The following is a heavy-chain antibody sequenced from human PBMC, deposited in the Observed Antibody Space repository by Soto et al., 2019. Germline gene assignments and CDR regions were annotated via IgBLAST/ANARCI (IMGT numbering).Heavy chain of an antibody. CDR1: GYPFSAYG. V-gene: IGHV1-18*03. J-gene: IGHJ5*02. CDR3: ARASGAGDHRPLDP. Sequence: QVQLVKSGPEVKKHGASVRVSCTVSGYPFSAYGITWVRQAPGQGLEWMGWISGNYGNTNYAQEFQGRVTMTTDTVTSPTYMELNSLRSDYMARYYCARASGAGDHRPLDPWGRGTLVTV. CDR2: ISGNYGNT. D-gene: IGHD3-10*01.